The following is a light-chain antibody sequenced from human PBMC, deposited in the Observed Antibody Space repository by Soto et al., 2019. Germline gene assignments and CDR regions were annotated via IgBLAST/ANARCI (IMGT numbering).Light chain of an antibody. Sequence: QPVLTQPPSASGTPGQGVPISCSGSSSNIGSNYVSWYQQLPGTAPKLLIYRNNQRPSGVPDRFSGSKSGTSASLAISGLRSEDEADYYCAAWDDSLSGYVFGTGTKLTVL. CDR2: RNN. J-gene: IGLJ1*01. V-gene: IGLV1-47*01. CDR3: AAWDDSLSGYV. CDR1: SSNIGSNY.